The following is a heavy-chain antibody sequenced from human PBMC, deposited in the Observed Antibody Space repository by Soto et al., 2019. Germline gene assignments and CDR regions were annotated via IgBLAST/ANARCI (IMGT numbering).Heavy chain of an antibody. CDR2: IYYSGST. V-gene: IGHV4-39*01. D-gene: IGHD3-22*01. CDR1: GGSISSSSYY. Sequence: SETLSLTCTVSGGSISSSSYYWGWIRQPPGKGQEWIGSIYYSGSTYYNPSLKSRVTISVDTSKNQFSLKLSSVTAADTAVYYFARASIYYYDSSGYDYFDYWGQGTLVTVSS. J-gene: IGHJ4*02. CDR3: ARASIYYYDSSGYDYFDY.